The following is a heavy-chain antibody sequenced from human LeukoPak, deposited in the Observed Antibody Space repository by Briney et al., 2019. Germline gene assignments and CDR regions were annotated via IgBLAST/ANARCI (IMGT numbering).Heavy chain of an antibody. CDR3: ARLYGSGSPYYYYYMDV. CDR1: GYTFTSYA. D-gene: IGHD3-10*01. J-gene: IGHJ6*03. Sequence: ASVKVSCKASGYTFTSYAVHWVRQAPGQRLEWMGWINAGNGNTKYSQEFQGRVTITRDTSASTAYMELSSLRSEDTAVYYCARLYGSGSPYYYYYMDVWGKGTTVTVSS. V-gene: IGHV1-3*03. CDR2: INAGNGNT.